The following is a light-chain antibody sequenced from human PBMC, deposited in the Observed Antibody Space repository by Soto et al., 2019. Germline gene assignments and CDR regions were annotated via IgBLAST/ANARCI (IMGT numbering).Light chain of an antibody. J-gene: IGKJ5*01. CDR1: QGVSGW. CDR3: QQAYSFPLT. CDR2: AAS. Sequence: DIQMTQSPSSVSASVGDRVTITCRASQGVSGWLAWYQQKPGKAPRLLIYAASSLQSGVPSRFSGSESGTDFTLTISSLEPEDFAIYYCQQAYSFPLTFGQGTRLEIK. V-gene: IGKV1-12*01.